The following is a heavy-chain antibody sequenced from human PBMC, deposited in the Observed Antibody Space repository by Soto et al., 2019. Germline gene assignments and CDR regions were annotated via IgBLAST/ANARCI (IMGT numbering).Heavy chain of an antibody. CDR1: GFSLSTTGVG. Sequence: QITLKESGPTLVKPTQTLTLTCTFSGFSLSTTGVGVGWIRQPPGKALDWLALIYWDDDKRYSPSLKNRLTITKDTSKTQVVLTMTNMDPIDTATYYSVHATPVPTGAAYWGQGTLVTVSS. CDR3: VHATPVPTGAAY. D-gene: IGHD4-17*01. V-gene: IGHV2-5*02. J-gene: IGHJ4*02. CDR2: IYWDDDK.